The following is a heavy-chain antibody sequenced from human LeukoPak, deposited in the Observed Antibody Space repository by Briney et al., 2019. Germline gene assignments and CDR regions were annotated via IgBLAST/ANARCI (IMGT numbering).Heavy chain of an antibody. CDR2: IIPIFGTA. V-gene: IGHV1-69*13. D-gene: IGHD1-7*01. J-gene: IGHJ3*02. CDR1: GGTFSSYA. Sequence: GASVKVSCKASGGTFSSYAISWVRQAPGQGLEWMGGIIPIFGTANYAQKFQGRVTTTADESTSTAYMELSSLRSEDTAVYYCARPITGTTSVELDAFDIWGQGTMVTVSS. CDR3: ARPITGTTSVELDAFDI.